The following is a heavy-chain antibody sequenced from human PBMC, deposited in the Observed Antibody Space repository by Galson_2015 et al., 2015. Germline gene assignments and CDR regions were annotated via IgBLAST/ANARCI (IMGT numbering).Heavy chain of an antibody. D-gene: IGHD2-21*02. Sequence: SLRLCCAASGFTFSTFAMHWVRQAPGKGLEWVAIIWTDGSNKYYADSVKGRFTIYRDNSKNTLSLQMNSLRAEDTAVYYCARGRLFYDAFDIWGQGTMFTVSS. CDR1: GFTFSTFA. CDR2: IWTDGSNK. CDR3: ARGRLFYDAFDI. J-gene: IGHJ3*02. V-gene: IGHV3-33*01.